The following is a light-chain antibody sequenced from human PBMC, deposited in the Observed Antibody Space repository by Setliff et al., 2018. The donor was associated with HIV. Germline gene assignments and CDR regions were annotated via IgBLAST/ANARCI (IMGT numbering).Light chain of an antibody. CDR2: EVT. CDR1: SSDVGGYNY. CDR3: SSYTITNTLP. V-gene: IGLV2-8*01. J-gene: IGLJ1*01. Sequence: VLAQPPSASGSPGQSVTISCTGTSSDVGGYNYVSWYQQHPGQAPKLMIYEVTKRPSGVPDRFSGSKSGNTASLTVSGLQAEDEADYYCSSYTITNTLPFGTGTKGTVL.